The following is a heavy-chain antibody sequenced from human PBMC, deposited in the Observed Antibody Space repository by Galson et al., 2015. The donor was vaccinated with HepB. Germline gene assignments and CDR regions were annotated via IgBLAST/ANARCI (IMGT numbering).Heavy chain of an antibody. CDR3: ARDAYATGSLDY. CDR1: GFTISSYW. CDR2: IKQDGSEK. Sequence: SLRLSCAASGFTISSYWMNWVRQAPGKGLEWEGNIKQDGSEKYYADSVKGRFTISRDNAKNSLALQMKSLRVEDTAVYLCARDAYATGSLDYWGQGTLVTVSS. V-gene: IGHV3-7*01. J-gene: IGHJ4*02. D-gene: IGHD2-2*01.